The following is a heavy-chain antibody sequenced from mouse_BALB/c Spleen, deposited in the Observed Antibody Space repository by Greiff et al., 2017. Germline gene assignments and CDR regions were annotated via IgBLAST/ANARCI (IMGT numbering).Heavy chain of an antibody. V-gene: IGHV5-17*02. CDR2: ISSGSSTI. Sequence: EVMLVESGGGLVQPGGSRKLSCAASGFTFSSFGMHWVRQAPEKGLEWVAYISSGSSTIYYADTVKGRFTISRDNPKNTLFLQMTSLRSEDTAMYYCARQLRYPFDYWGQGTTLTVSS. CDR1: GFTFSSFG. J-gene: IGHJ2*01. CDR3: ARQLRYPFDY. D-gene: IGHD1-1*01.